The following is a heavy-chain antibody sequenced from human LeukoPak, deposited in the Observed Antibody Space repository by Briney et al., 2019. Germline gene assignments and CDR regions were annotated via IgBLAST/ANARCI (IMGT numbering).Heavy chain of an antibody. CDR1: GFTFGDNA. Sequence: PGGSLRLSCTASGFTFGDNAMSWFRQAPGKGLEWVAVIWYDGSNKYYADSVKGRFTISRDNSKNTLYLQMNSLRAEDTAVYYCARVMVATVYYYYYGMDVWGQGTTVTVSS. V-gene: IGHV3-33*01. CDR2: IWYDGSNK. D-gene: IGHD5-12*01. J-gene: IGHJ6*02. CDR3: ARVMVATVYYYYYGMDV.